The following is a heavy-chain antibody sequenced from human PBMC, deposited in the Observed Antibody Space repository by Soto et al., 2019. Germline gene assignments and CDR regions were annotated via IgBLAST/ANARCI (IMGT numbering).Heavy chain of an antibody. Sequence: QVQLVQSGAEVKKPGASVKVSCKASGYTFTSYGLSWVRQAPGQGLEWMGRSSAYNYNTNYAQKLKGRVTMTTDTSTSTAYMELRCLRSEDTAVYYCARVVGALGHLFDPWGQGTLVTVTS. D-gene: IGHD1-26*01. CDR3: ARVVGALGHLFDP. V-gene: IGHV1-18*01. J-gene: IGHJ5*02. CDR2: SSAYNYNT. CDR1: GYTFTSYG.